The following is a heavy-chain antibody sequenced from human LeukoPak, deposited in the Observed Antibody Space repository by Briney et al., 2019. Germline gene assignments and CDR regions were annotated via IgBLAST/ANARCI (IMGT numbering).Heavy chain of an antibody. CDR2: IYTSGST. CDR3: ARGITMVRGVIITYWFDP. D-gene: IGHD3-10*01. V-gene: IGHV4-4*07. CDR1: GGSISSYY. J-gene: IGHJ5*02. Sequence: SETLSLTCTVSGGSISSYYWSWIRQPAGKGLEWIGRIYTSGSTNYNPSLKSRVTMSVDTSKNQFSLKLSSVTAADTAVYYCARGITMVRGVIITYWFDPWGQGALVTVSP.